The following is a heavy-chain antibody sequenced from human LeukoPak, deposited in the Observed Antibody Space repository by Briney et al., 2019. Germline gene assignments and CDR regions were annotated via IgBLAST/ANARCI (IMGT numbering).Heavy chain of an antibody. CDR2: INSDGSST. CDR1: GFTFSSYW. V-gene: IGHV3-74*01. CDR3: ARGGYSSSWPLDY. Sequence: GGSLRLSCAASGFTFSSYWMHWVRQAPGKGPVWVSRINSDGSSTTYADSVKGRFTISRDNAKNSLYLQMNSLRAEDTAVYYCARGGYSSSWPLDYWGQGTLVTVSS. J-gene: IGHJ4*02. D-gene: IGHD6-13*01.